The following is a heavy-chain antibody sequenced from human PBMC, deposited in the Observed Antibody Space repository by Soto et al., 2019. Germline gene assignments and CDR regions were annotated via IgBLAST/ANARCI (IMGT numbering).Heavy chain of an antibody. V-gene: IGHV4-61*01. Sequence: SETLSLTCTVSGGSVSSGSYYWSWVRQPPGKGLEWIAYIYYSGSTNYNPSLKSRVTISVDRSKNQFSLKLNSVTAADTAVYYCARATYYYYGMDVWGQGTTVTVSS. CDR1: GGSVSSGSYY. CDR2: IYYSGST. D-gene: IGHD1-26*01. J-gene: IGHJ6*02. CDR3: ARATYYYYGMDV.